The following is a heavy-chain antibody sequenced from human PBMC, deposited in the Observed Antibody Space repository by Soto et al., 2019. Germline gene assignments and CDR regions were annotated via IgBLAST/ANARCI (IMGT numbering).Heavy chain of an antibody. D-gene: IGHD1-26*01. Sequence: QVQLQESGPGLVKPSGTLSLTCTVSGGSMSSSNWWNWVCQSPGKGLEWIGEAHHSGRTNYNPSLKSRVTISVDKSKNHFSLKLSSVTAADTAVYYCARSEATGLDYWGQGTLVTVSS. J-gene: IGHJ4*02. CDR1: GGSMSSSNW. V-gene: IGHV4-4*02. CDR2: AHHSGRT. CDR3: ARSEATGLDY.